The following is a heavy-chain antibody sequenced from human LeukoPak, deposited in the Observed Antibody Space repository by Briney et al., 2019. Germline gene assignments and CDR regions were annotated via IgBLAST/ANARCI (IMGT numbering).Heavy chain of an antibody. CDR3: AREITISEGSAMDV. D-gene: IGHD3-9*01. V-gene: IGHV1-2*02. J-gene: IGHJ6*04. CDR2: INPNSVGT. CDR1: GYTFTGYY. Sequence: GASVKVSCKASGYTFTGYYMRWVRQAPGQGLEWMGWINPNSVGTNYAQKFQGRVTMTRDTSISTAYMELSRLRSDDTAVYYCAREITISEGSAMDVWGKGTTVTVSS.